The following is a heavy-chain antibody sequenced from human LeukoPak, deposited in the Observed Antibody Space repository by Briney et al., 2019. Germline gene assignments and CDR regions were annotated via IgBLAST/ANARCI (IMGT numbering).Heavy chain of an antibody. V-gene: IGHV3-11*01. Sequence: AGGSLRLSCAASGFTFSDYYMSWIRQAPGKGLEWVSYISSSGSTIYYADSVKGRFTISRDNAKNSLYLQMNSLRAEDTAVYYCARDGYSSSWYLIDYWGQGTPVTVSS. J-gene: IGHJ4*02. CDR1: GFTFSDYY. CDR3: ARDGYSSSWYLIDY. CDR2: ISSSGSTI. D-gene: IGHD6-13*01.